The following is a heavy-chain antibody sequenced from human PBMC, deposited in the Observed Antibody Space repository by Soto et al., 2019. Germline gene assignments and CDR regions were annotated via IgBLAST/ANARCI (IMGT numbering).Heavy chain of an antibody. CDR3: ARDKITGLFDY. CDR1: GGSFSGYY. CDR2: INHSGST. Sequence: QVQLQQWGAGLLKPSETLSLTCAVYGGSFSGYYWPSIRQPPGTGLEWIGEINHSGSTNYNPSLKSRVTISVDTSKNQFSLKLTSVTAADTAVYYCARDKITGLFDYWGQGTLVTVSS. J-gene: IGHJ4*02. D-gene: IGHD2-8*02. V-gene: IGHV4-34*01.